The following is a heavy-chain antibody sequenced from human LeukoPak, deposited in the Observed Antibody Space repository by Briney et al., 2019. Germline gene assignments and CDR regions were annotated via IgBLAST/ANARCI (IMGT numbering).Heavy chain of an antibody. J-gene: IGHJ5*02. CDR3: ARGRSNICSHCWSAP. V-gene: IGHV4-39*07. Sequence: PAETLSLTCSVSGDSINSNKYYWAWMRQPPGKGLEWIVAFYYGGVTSYNPSLKSRVPISAATSENHLFLKLTSVPAADTAVYSCARGRSNICSHCWSAPWGQGTPVTVSS. CDR1: GDSINSNKYY. D-gene: IGHD2-2*01. CDR2: FYYGGVT.